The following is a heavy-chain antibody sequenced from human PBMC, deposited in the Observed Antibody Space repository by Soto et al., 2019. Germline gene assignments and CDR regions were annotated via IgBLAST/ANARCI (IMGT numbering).Heavy chain of an antibody. CDR1: EYSFTSYW. D-gene: IGHD5-12*01. CDR3: ARLFRGYSGYDLYYYGMDV. V-gene: IGHV5-51*01. CDR2: IYPGDSDT. J-gene: IGHJ6*02. Sequence: GESLKISCKGSEYSFTSYWIGWVRQMPGKGLEWMGIIYPGDSDTRYSPSFQGQVTISADKSISTAYLQWSSLKASDTAMYYCARLFRGYSGYDLYYYGMDVWGQGTTVTVSS.